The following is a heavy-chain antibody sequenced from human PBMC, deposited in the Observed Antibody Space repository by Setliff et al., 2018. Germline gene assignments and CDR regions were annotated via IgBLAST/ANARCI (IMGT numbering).Heavy chain of an antibody. D-gene: IGHD3-3*01. CDR3: ARENMAKNFWGEHSDY. CDR2: FDPEDGET. J-gene: IGHJ4*02. V-gene: IGHV1-24*01. Sequence: ASVKVSCKVSGYTLTELSMHWVRQAPGKGLEWMGGFDPEDGETIYAQKFPGRVTMTEDTSTDTAYMELSSLRSEDTAVYYCARENMAKNFWGEHSDYWGQGTLVTV. CDR1: GYTLTELS.